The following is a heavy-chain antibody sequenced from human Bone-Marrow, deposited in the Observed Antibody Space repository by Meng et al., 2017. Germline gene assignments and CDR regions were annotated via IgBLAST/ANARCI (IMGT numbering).Heavy chain of an antibody. Sequence: QAQLVQPGAEVKKPGASAKVSCKASGYIFTAQGCSWVRQAPGQGLEWRGWISGYNGNTKYAQKLQGRVTMTTDTSTSTAYMEVRSLRSDETAVYYWARDYGGNFNGDWFDPWGQGTLVTVSS. CDR1: GYIFTAQG. D-gene: IGHD4-23*01. V-gene: IGHV1-18*01. J-gene: IGHJ5*02. CDR3: ARDYGGNFNGDWFDP. CDR2: ISGYNGNT.